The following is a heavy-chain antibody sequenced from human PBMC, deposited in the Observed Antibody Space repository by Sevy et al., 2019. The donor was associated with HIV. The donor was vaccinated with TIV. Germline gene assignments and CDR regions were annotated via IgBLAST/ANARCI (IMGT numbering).Heavy chain of an antibody. CDR2: IGYDGSNK. Sequence: GGSLRLSCAASGFTPSTYGMHWVRQAPGKGLEWVAVIGYDGSNKYYAESVRGRFTISRDNSKNTLFLQMDSLRGEDTAVYYCARDPRMYGDYLLAYFDYWGQGTLVTVSS. D-gene: IGHD2-8*01. J-gene: IGHJ4*02. CDR1: GFTPSTYG. CDR3: ARDPRMYGDYLLAYFDY. V-gene: IGHV3-33*01.